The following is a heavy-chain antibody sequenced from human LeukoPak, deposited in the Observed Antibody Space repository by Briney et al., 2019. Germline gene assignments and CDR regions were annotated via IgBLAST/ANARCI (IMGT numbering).Heavy chain of an antibody. CDR3: ATSDTVSTYNWFDP. Sequence: SETLSLTCNVSGGSISSNTYFWGWIRRPPGKGLEWIGSIRYSGSTYYNPSLKSRVTISVDTSNNQFSLHLTSLTAADTAAYYCATSDTVSTYNWFDPWGLGTLVTVS. J-gene: IGHJ5*02. CDR1: GGSISSNTYF. V-gene: IGHV4-39*01. D-gene: IGHD5/OR15-5a*01. CDR2: IRYSGST.